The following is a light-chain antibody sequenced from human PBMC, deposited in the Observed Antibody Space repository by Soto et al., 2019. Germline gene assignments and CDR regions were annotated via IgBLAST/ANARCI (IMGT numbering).Light chain of an antibody. Sequence: VLTHSPGTLSLSPGERATLSCRASQSVSSSYLAWYQQKPGQAPRLLIYGASSRATGIPDRFSGSGSGTGFTLTISRLEPEDFAVYYCQQYGSSPQTFGQGTKV. V-gene: IGKV3-20*01. CDR1: QSVSSSY. CDR3: QQYGSSPQT. J-gene: IGKJ1*01. CDR2: GAS.